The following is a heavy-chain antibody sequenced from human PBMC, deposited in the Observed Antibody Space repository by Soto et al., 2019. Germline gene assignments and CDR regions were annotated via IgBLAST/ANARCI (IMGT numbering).Heavy chain of an antibody. D-gene: IGHD6-6*01. V-gene: IGHV4-34*01. CDR2: INHSGST. J-gene: IGHJ6*03. CDR3: ARVLFWGSSTRFYYYYYMDV. CDR1: GGSFSGYY. Sequence: SETLSLTCAVYGGSFSGYYWSWIRQPPGKGLEWIGEINHSGSTNYNPSLKSRVTISVDTSKNQFSLKLSSVTAADTAVYYCARVLFWGSSTRFYYYYYMDVWGKGTTVTVSS.